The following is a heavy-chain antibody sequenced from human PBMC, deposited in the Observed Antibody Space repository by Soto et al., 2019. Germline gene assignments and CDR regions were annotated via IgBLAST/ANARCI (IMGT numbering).Heavy chain of an antibody. CDR2: INTDGSST. CDR3: ARTGYYYDTRGYDFDY. Sequence: GGSLRLSSAASGFTLSRYWMHWVRQSPGKGLVWVSHINTDGSSTTYADSVKGRFAISRDNAKNTLYLQMNSLRAEDTAVYYCARTGYYYDTRGYDFDYWGQGTLVTVSS. J-gene: IGHJ4*02. CDR1: GFTLSRYW. D-gene: IGHD3-22*01. V-gene: IGHV3-74*01.